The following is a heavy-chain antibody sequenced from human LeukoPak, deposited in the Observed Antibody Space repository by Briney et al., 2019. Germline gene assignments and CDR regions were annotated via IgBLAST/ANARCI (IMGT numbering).Heavy chain of an antibody. D-gene: IGHD1-26*01. V-gene: IGHV3-48*02. J-gene: IGHJ4*02. Sequence: PGGSLRLSCAASGFAINTYSMTWVRQAPGKGLEWVSYISGSGSPIYYADSVKGRFTASRDNAKNSLYLQMNSLRDEDTAVYYCATDYYSRNDFWGQGTLVTVSS. CDR3: ATDYYSRNDF. CDR2: ISGSGSPI. CDR1: GFAINTYS.